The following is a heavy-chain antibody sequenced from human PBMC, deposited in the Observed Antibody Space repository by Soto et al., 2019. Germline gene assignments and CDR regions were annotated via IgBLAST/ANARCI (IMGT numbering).Heavy chain of an antibody. J-gene: IGHJ3*02. Sequence: ASVKVSCKASGYTFTSYGINWVRQAPGQGLEWMGWISGYNGNTNYAQKLQGRVTMTTDTFTSTAYMESRSLRSDDTAVYYCAKDVSSGWPPDAFDMWGQGTMVTVSS. CDR1: GYTFTSYG. CDR2: ISGYNGNT. V-gene: IGHV1-18*01. CDR3: AKDVSSGWPPDAFDM. D-gene: IGHD6-19*01.